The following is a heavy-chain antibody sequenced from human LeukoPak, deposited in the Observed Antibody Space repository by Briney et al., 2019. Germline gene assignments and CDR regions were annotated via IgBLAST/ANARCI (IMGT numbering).Heavy chain of an antibody. CDR3: AREGFDY. CDR2: KNPNSGNT. V-gene: IGHV1-8*03. CDR1: GYTFSSYD. Sequence: ASVKVSCKASGYTFSSYDINWVRQATGQGLEWMGYKNPNSGNTGYSQKIQGRVTITSDTPTSTAYMELRDLRSEDTAVYYCAREGFDYWGQGTLVTVSS. J-gene: IGHJ4*02.